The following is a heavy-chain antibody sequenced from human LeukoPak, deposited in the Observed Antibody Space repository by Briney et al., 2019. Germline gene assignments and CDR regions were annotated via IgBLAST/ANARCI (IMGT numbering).Heavy chain of an antibody. CDR3: AKMDYYGSGGYYKYGMDV. D-gene: IGHD3-10*01. V-gene: IGHV3-23*01. CDR2: ISGSGGST. Sequence: GGSLRLSCAASGFTFSSYAMSWVRQAPGKGLEWVSAISGSGGSTYYADSVKGRFTISRDNSKNTLYLQMNSLRAEDTAVYYCAKMDYYGSGGYYKYGMDVWGQGTTVTVSS. J-gene: IGHJ6*02. CDR1: GFTFSSYA.